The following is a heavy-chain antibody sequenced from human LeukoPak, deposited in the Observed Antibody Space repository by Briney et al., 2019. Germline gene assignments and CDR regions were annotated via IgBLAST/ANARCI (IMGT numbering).Heavy chain of an antibody. CDR2: IYTGGNT. CDR1: GFTVDSNY. J-gene: IGHJ4*02. CDR3: ARGDDSGYYDYFDY. D-gene: IGHD3-22*01. V-gene: IGHV3-53*01. Sequence: SGGSLRLSCAASGFTVDSNYLSWVRQAPGKGLEWASTIYTGGNTYYAASVKGRFTISRDFSKNTVFLHMNSLRAEDTAMYYCARGDDSGYYDYFDYWGQGALVTVSS.